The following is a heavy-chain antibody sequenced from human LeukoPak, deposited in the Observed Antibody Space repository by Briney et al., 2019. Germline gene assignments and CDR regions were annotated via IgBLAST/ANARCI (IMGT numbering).Heavy chain of an antibody. D-gene: IGHD2/OR15-2a*01. CDR3: ARGGAGYFLLGAYFDY. Sequence: GGSLRLSCAASGFTFSSYAMSWVRQAPGKGLEWVPGISGSGDNTYYADSVKGRFTISRDNVKNSLYLQMNSLGVEDTAVYYCARGGAGYFLLGAYFDYWGQGALVTVSS. CDR2: ISGSGDNT. V-gene: IGHV3-23*01. J-gene: IGHJ4*02. CDR1: GFTFSSYA.